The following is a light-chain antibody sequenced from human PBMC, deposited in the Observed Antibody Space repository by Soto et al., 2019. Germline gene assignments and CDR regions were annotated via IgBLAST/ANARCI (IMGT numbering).Light chain of an antibody. CDR1: SSDVGAYNY. CDR2: EVS. J-gene: IGLJ1*01. Sequence: QSALTQPPSASGSPGQSVTISCTGTSSDVGAYNYVSWYQQHPGKAPKLIIYEVSKRPSGVPDRFSGSKSGNTASLTVAGLQAEDEADYFCQSYDSSLSGYVFGTGTKVTVL. CDR3: QSYDSSLSGYV. V-gene: IGLV2-8*01.